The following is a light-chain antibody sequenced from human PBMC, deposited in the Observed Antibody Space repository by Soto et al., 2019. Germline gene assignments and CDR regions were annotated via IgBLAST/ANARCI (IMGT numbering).Light chain of an antibody. J-gene: IGKJ3*01. V-gene: IGKV3D-11*01. Sequence: EDGLTQSPAILSLSPGERATLSCRASQGIGNYLAWYQQKPGQAPRLLIYDASNRATGIPARFSGSGSDTDFTLTIDSLEPEDSAVYYCQQRNFCPLPFGPGTRVEIK. CDR1: QGIGNY. CDR2: DAS. CDR3: QQRNFCPLP.